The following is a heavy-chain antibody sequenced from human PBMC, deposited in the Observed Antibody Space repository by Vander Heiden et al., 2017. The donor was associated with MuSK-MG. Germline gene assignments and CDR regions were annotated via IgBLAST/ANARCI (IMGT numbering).Heavy chain of an antibody. CDR2: IYSGGST. D-gene: IGHD2-15*01. CDR3: ARDLLGYCSGGSCYGSGS. CDR1: GFTDSSNY. J-gene: IGHJ5*02. Sequence: EVQLVESGGGLIQPGGSLRLSCAASGFTDSSNYMSWVRQAPGKGLGWVSVIYSGGSTYYADSVKGRFTISRDNSKNTLYLQMNSLRAEDTAVYYCARDLLGYCSGGSCYGSGSWGQGTLVTVSS. V-gene: IGHV3-53*01.